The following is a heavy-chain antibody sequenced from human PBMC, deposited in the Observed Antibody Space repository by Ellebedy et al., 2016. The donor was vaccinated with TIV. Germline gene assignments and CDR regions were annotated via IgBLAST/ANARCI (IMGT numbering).Heavy chain of an antibody. CDR2: ISAGGGAT. CDR3: ARGSGDLPFDY. V-gene: IGHV3-23*01. CDR1: GFTFSNYV. D-gene: IGHD4-17*01. Sequence: GESLKISCAASGFTFSNYVMSWVRQAPGKGLEWVSTISAGGGATYYADSVKGRFNISRDNSENSLYLQMNSLRAEDTAVYYCARGSGDLPFDYWGQGTLVTVSS. J-gene: IGHJ4*02.